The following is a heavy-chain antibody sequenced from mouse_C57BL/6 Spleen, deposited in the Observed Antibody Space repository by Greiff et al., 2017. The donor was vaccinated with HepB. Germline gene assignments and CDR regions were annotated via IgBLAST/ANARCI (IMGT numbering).Heavy chain of an antibody. CDR1: GYTFTSYG. CDR3: ARLVATNFDY. V-gene: IGHV1-81*01. J-gene: IGHJ2*01. CDR2: IYPRSGNT. Sequence: QVQLQQSGAELARPGASVKLSCKASGYTFTSYGISWVKQRTGQGLEWIGEIYPRSGNTYYNEMCKGKATLTADKSSSTASMELRSLTSEDSAVYFCARLVATNFDYWGQGTTLTVSS. D-gene: IGHD1-1*01.